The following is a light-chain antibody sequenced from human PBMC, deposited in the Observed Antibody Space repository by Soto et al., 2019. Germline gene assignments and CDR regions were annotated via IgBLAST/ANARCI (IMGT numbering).Light chain of an antibody. J-gene: IGLJ1*01. CDR3: DSYTSRSSDA. CDR1: GSDVGAYRY. V-gene: IGLV2-14*01. Sequence: QSALTQPASVSGSPGQSITISCTGTGSDVGAYRYVSWYQQHPGQAPKLIIYDVSNRPSGVSDRFSGSKSGNTVSLTISGLQSEDEADYYCDSYTSRSSDAFGTGTKVTVL. CDR2: DVS.